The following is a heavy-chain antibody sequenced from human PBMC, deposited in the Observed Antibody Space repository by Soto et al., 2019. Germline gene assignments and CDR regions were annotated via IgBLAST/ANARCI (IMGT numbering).Heavy chain of an antibody. CDR3: ARDSALRGKIFGLVIMWKYNWSDT. V-gene: IGHV1-46*03. Sequence: QVQLVQSGTEVKKPGASLKISCKTSVYTFTKYYMHCMRQAPGQGLEWMGIINPSGGATSYAQKFQGKVTMTRYTSTNIFYMELRDVRTEDTAGYYCARDSALRGKIFGLVIMWKYNWSDTWGQGTRVAVSS. CDR1: VYTFTKYY. J-gene: IGHJ4*01. CDR2: INPSGGAT. D-gene: IGHD3-3*01.